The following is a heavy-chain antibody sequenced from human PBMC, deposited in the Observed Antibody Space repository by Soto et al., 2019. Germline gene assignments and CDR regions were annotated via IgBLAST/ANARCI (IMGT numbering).Heavy chain of an antibody. J-gene: IGHJ3*02. CDR3: AHTTRLQLRADGDRRDAVDI. CDR1: GFSLRASGFG. Sequence: QITLKESGPTLVKPTQTLTLACTFSGFSLRASGFGVGWIRQPPGKAPEWLAVIYWDDQKRYSPSLESRLTVTKDSSGNQVVLTMTTLDPLDTRTYFCAHTTRLQLRADGDRRDAVDIWGQGTTVTVSS. D-gene: IGHD2-21*01. V-gene: IGHV2-5*02. CDR2: IYWDDQK.